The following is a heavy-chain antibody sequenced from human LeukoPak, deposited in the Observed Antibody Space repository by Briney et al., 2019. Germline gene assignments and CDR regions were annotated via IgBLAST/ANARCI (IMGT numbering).Heavy chain of an antibody. J-gene: IGHJ6*03. Sequence: GGSLRLSCAASGFTFSSYGMHWVRQAPGKGLEWVAFIRYDGSNKYYADSVKGRFTISRDNSKNTLYLQMNSLRAEDTAVYYCAKAGQQQTLWCYYYYYMDVWGKGTTVTVSS. V-gene: IGHV3-30*02. CDR2: IRYDGSNK. CDR3: AKAGQQQTLWCYYYYYMDV. CDR1: GFTFSSYG. D-gene: IGHD4/OR15-4a*01.